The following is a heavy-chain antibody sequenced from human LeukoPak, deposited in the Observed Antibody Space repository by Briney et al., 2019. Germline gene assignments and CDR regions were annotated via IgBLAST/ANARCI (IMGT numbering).Heavy chain of an antibody. CDR2: INPKSGGT. CDR3: ARVARDTAMATGY. CDR1: GYTFTGYY. Sequence: ASVKVSCEASGYTFTGYYMHWVRQAPGQGLEWMGWINPKSGGTTYAQRFQGRVTMTRDTSISTAYMELSRLRSDDTAVYYCARVARDTAMATGYWGQGTLVTVSS. D-gene: IGHD5-18*01. J-gene: IGHJ4*02. V-gene: IGHV1-2*02.